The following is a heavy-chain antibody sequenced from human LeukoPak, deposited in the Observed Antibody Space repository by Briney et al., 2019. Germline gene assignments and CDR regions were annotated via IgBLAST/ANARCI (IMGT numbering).Heavy chain of an antibody. D-gene: IGHD2-21*02. Sequence: GESLKISCKGLGYSFSSYSIGWVRQMPGKGLEWMGIIYPDVSDTRYSPSFQGQVTISADKSFSTAYLQWSSLKASDTAMYYCARIPVVVTATGGAFDIWGQGTMVTVSS. CDR2: IYPDVSDT. J-gene: IGHJ3*02. CDR3: ARIPVVVTATGGAFDI. V-gene: IGHV5-51*01. CDR1: GYSFSSYS.